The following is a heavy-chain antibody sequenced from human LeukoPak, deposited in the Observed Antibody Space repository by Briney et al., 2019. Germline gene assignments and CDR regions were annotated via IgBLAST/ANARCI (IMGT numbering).Heavy chain of an antibody. Sequence: GGSLRLSCAASGFTFSNAWMSWVRQAPGKGLEWVGRIKSKTDGGTTDYAAPVKGRFTISRDDSKNTLYLQMNSLKTEDTAVYYCTTGGLYDCVWGSYRPDHFDYWGQGTLVTVSS. D-gene: IGHD3-16*02. CDR3: TTGGLYDCVWGSYRPDHFDY. J-gene: IGHJ4*02. CDR2: IKSKTDGGTT. V-gene: IGHV3-15*01. CDR1: GFTFSNAW.